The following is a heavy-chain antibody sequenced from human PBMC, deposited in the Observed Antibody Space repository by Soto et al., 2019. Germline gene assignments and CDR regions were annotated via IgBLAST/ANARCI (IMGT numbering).Heavy chain of an antibody. CDR2: INPASGST. CDR3: ARDLAAGDH. J-gene: IGHJ4*02. V-gene: IGHV1-46*01. Sequence: QEQLVQSGAEVKKHGASVKLSCRTSGYTFTHYYIHWVRQAPGQGLEWLAIINPASGSTNYAQDFQGIVTLTMDTSTTTVYMELSGLRAEETAIFYCARDLAAGDHWGQGTLVTVSS. CDR1: GYTFTHYY. D-gene: IGHD6-13*01.